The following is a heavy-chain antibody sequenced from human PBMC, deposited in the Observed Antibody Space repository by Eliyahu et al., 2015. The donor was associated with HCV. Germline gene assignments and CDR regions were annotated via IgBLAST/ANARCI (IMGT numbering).Heavy chain of an antibody. V-gene: IGHV6-1*01. CDR3: ARDSGIGLDACDI. D-gene: IGHD6-25*01. J-gene: IGHJ3*02. Sequence: QVQLQQSGPGLVKPSQTLSLTCXISGDSVSSNTAAWNWIRQSPSRGLEWLGRTFYRSKWYNDYAPSEKSRITVTADTSKNQFSLELNSVTPEDTAVYYCARDSGIGLDACDIWGQGTMVTVSS. CDR1: GDSVSSNTAA. CDR2: TFYRSKWYN.